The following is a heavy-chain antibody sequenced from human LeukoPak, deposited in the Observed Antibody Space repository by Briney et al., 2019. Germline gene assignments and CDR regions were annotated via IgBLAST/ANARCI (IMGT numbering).Heavy chain of an antibody. CDR3: AKNPQYQLLSLMGQLAFDI. V-gene: IGHV3-23*01. CDR2: ISGSGGST. J-gene: IGHJ3*02. D-gene: IGHD2-2*01. Sequence: GGSLRLSCAASGFTFSSYAMSWVRQAPGKGLEGVSAISGSGGSTYYADSVKGRFTISRDNSKNTLYLQMNSLRAEDTAVYYCAKNPQYQLLSLMGQLAFDIWGQGTMVTVSS. CDR1: GFTFSSYA.